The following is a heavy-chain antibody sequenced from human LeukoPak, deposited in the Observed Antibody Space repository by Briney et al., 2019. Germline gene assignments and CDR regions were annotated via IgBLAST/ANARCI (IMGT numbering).Heavy chain of an antibody. D-gene: IGHD6-19*01. V-gene: IGHV4-4*02. CDR2: IYHSGST. CDR3: ARQTYSSGWYSDY. Sequence: PSETLSLICAVSGGSISSSNWWSWVRQPPGKGLEWIGEIYHSGSTNYNPSLKSRVTISVDKSKNQFSLKLSSVTAADTAVYYCARQTYSSGWYSDYWGQGTLVTVSS. J-gene: IGHJ4*02. CDR1: GGSISSSNW.